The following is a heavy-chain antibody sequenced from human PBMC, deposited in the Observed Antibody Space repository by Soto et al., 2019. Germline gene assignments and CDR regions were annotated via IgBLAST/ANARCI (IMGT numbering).Heavy chain of an antibody. J-gene: IGHJ6*02. V-gene: IGHV3-30*18. Sequence: QVQLVESGGGVVQTGRSMRLSWAASGFTFSSYGMHWVRQAPGKWLEWVAVRSYDGSKEFYADSVKGRFTISRDNSKNPLYLQINSLIAEDKAVYYWANDLRLWTKDYYYYGMDVWCQGTTVTVSS. CDR2: RSYDGSKE. CDR3: ANDLRLWTKDYYYYGMDV. D-gene: IGHD5-18*01. CDR1: GFTFSSYG.